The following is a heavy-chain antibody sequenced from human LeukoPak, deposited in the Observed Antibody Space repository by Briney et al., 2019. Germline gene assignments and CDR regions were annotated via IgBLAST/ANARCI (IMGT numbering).Heavy chain of an antibody. Sequence: GGSLRLSCAASGFNVSSKYMNGVRQAPGKGLEWVSVIFSDGKTFHADSVKGRFTISRDNSKNTLYLQMSSLRAEDTAVYYCAREGDHYYMDVWGTGTTVTVSS. V-gene: IGHV3-53*01. J-gene: IGHJ6*03. CDR3: AREGDHYYMDV. CDR1: GFNVSSKY. CDR2: IFSDGKT.